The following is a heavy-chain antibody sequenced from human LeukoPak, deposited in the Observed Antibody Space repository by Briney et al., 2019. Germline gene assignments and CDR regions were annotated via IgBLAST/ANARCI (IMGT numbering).Heavy chain of an antibody. CDR2: IYYSGST. CDR1: GGSISSYY. CDR3: ARDRYYDSSGYYFLDY. Sequence: SETLSLTCTVSGGSISSYYWSWIRQPPGKGLEWIGYIYYSGSTNYNPSLKSRVTISVDTSKNQFSLKLSSVTAADTAVYYCARDRYYDSSGYYFLDYWGQGTLVTVSP. V-gene: IGHV4-59*01. J-gene: IGHJ4*02. D-gene: IGHD3-22*01.